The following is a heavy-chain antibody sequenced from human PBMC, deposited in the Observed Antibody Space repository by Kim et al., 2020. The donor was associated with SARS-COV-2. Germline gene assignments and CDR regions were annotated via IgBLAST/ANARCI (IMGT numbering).Heavy chain of an antibody. D-gene: IGHD2-2*01. Sequence: SETLSLTCTVSGGSISSHSWSWIRQPPRKGLEWIGYTYYSGSTNYNPSLKSRVTISVDTSKNQFSLKLSSVTAADAAVYYCARDRIGHCSSTSCSLHFDYWCHGTLVTVSS. J-gene: IGHJ4*01. CDR3: ARDRIGHCSSTSCSLHFDY. V-gene: IGHV4-59*11. CDR2: TYYSGST. CDR1: GGSISSHS.